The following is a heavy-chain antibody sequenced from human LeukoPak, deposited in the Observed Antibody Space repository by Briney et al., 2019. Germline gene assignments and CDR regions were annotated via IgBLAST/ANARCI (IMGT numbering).Heavy chain of an antibody. CDR2: IKQDGREK. D-gene: IGHD3-22*01. J-gene: IGHJ5*02. CDR1: GCSFRWYW. Sequence: GGALTLSCAASGCSFRWYWMHWVRQAPGRGVEGVASIKQDGREKLYEASVRGRFTLSRENARKSLYLNMKNLRSEDTALYHCARTREDYSDNAGSGGFGPWGQGTLVTVSS. V-gene: IGHV3-7*01. CDR3: ARTREDYSDNAGSGGFGP.